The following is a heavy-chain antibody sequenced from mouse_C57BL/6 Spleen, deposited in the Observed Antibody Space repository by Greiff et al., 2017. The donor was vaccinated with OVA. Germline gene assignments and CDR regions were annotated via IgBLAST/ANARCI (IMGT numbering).Heavy chain of an antibody. J-gene: IGHJ4*01. CDR3: ARDGGLMDY. CDR2: ISYDGSN. Sequence: EVQLVESGPGLVKPSQSLSLTCSVTGYSITSGYYWNWIRQFPGNKLEWMGYISYDGSNNYNPSLKNRISITRDTSKNQFFLKLNSVTTEDTATYYCARDGGLMDYWGQGTSVTVSS. CDR1: GYSITSGYY. V-gene: IGHV3-6*01.